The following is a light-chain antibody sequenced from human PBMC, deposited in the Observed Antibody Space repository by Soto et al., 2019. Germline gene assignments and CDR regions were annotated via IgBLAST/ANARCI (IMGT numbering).Light chain of an antibody. J-gene: IGKJ2*01. V-gene: IGKV3-15*01. CDR3: QQYNNWPTMYT. Sequence: EIVMTQSPATLSVSPGERATLSCRASQSVSSNLAWYQQTPGQAPRLLIYVASTRATGIPARFSGSGSGTEFARTISSLLSEDFAVYYCQQYNNWPTMYTFGQGTKLEIK. CDR2: VAS. CDR1: QSVSSN.